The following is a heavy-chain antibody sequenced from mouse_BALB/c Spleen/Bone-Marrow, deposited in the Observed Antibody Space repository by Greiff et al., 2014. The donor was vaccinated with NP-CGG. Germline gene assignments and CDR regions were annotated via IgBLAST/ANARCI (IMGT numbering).Heavy chain of an antibody. CDR3: ARGGYDGWYFDV. V-gene: IGHV1S82*01. Sequence: QVQLQQPGAELVRPGASVKLSCRASDYSFTSYWVNWVKQRPGQGLEWIGMIHPSDSETRLNQKFKDKATLTVDKSSSTAYMQLSSPTSEDAAVYYCARGGYDGWYFDVWGAGTTVTVSS. J-gene: IGHJ1*01. CDR1: DYSFTSYW. CDR2: IHPSDSET. D-gene: IGHD2-2*01.